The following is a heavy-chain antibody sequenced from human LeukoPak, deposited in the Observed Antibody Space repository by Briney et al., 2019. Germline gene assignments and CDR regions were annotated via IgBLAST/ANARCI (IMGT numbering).Heavy chain of an antibody. CDR1: GFTFGDYA. CDR2: IRSKAYGGTT. D-gene: IGHD5-12*01. J-gene: IGHJ4*02. V-gene: IGHV3-49*04. CDR3: TKLATSRGYYFDY. Sequence: GGSLRLSCTASGFTFGDYAMSWVRQAPGKGLEWVGFIRSKAYGGTTEYAASVKGRFTISRDDSKSIAYLQMNSLKTEDTAVYYCTKLATSRGYYFDYWGQGTLVTVSS.